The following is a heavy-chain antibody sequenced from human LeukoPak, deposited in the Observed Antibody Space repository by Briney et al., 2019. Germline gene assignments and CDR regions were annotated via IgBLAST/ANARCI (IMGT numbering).Heavy chain of an antibody. D-gene: IGHD3-3*01. CDR3: ASSGVVISPFYYYGMDV. Sequence: ETLSLTCTVSGGSISSYYWSWIRQPPGKGLEWVANIKQDGSEKYYVDSVKGRFTISRDKAKNSLYLQMNSLRAEDTAVYYWASSGVVISPFYYYGMDVWGQGTTITVSS. J-gene: IGHJ6*02. V-gene: IGHV3-7*01. CDR1: GGSISSYY. CDR2: IKQDGSEK.